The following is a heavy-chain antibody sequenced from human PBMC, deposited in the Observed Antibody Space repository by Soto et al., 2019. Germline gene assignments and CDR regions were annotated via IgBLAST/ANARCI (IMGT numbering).Heavy chain of an antibody. CDR3: DRHSYGMDV. J-gene: IGHJ6*02. CDR2: TYQSGSA. CDR1: GGWIMSGCCS. Sequence: PAETXSLTCTFCGGWIMSGCCSVTWIRQSPGKGLEWIGYTYQSGSAYHNPSLKSRVTISVDRSKNQFSLNLTSVTAADTDVYSRDRHSYGMDVRGPGTTVTVPS. V-gene: IGHV4-30-2*06.